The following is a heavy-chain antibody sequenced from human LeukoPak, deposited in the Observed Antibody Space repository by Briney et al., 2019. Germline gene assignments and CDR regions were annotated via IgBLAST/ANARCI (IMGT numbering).Heavy chain of an antibody. CDR1: GGSISSYY. Sequence: SETLSLTCTVSGGSISSYYRSWIRQPAGKGLEWIGRIYTSGSTNYNPSLKSRVTMSVDTSKNQFSLKLSSVTAADTAVYYCARVGIAAAGTPLDYWGQGTLVTVSS. CDR3: ARVGIAAAGTPLDY. D-gene: IGHD6-13*01. CDR2: IYTSGST. J-gene: IGHJ4*02. V-gene: IGHV4-4*07.